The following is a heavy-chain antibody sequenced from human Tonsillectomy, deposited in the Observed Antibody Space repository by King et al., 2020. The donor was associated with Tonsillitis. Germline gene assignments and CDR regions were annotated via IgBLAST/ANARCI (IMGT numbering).Heavy chain of an antibody. V-gene: IGHV3-9*01. CDR2: IRWDSGTI. CDR3: TKDPDYYDSSTS. D-gene: IGHD3-22*01. CDR1: GFSFDDYA. J-gene: IGHJ4*02. Sequence: VQLVQSGGALVQPGRSLRLSCAASGFSFDDYAMHWVRQAPGKGLEWVSGIRWDSGTIGYADSVKGRFTISRDNAKNFLYLQMNSLRAEDTALYYCTKDPDYYDSSTSWGQGTLVTASS.